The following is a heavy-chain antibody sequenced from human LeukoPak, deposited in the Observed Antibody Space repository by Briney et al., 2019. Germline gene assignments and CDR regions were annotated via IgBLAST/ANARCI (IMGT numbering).Heavy chain of an antibody. D-gene: IGHD3-16*01. CDR1: GGSFSGYY. J-gene: IGHJ3*02. V-gene: IGHV4-59*10. Sequence: PSETLSLTCAVYGGSFSGYYWSWIRQPAGKGLEWIGRIYTSGSTNYNPSLKSRVTMSVDTSKNQFSLKLSSVTAADTAVYYCARGGRGGAFDTWGQGTMVTVSS. CDR2: IYTSGST. CDR3: ARGGRGGAFDT.